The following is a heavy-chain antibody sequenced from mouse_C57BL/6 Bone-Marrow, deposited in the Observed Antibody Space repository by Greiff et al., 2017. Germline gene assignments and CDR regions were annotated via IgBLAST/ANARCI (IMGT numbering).Heavy chain of an antibody. Sequence: EVQLQQSGAELVRPGASVKLSCTASGFNITDDYMHWVKQRPEQGLEWIGWIDPENGDTEYASKFQGKDTITADTTSNTAYLQLSSRTSEDTAVYYCTTRDYGGGSYDAYWGQGTLVTVAA. V-gene: IGHV14-4*01. CDR2: IDPENGDT. J-gene: IGHJ3*01. CDR3: TTRDYGGGSYDAY. D-gene: IGHD1-1*02. CDR1: GFNITDDY.